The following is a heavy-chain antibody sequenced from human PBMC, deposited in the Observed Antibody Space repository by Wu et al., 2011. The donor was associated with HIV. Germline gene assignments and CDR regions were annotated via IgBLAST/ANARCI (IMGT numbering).Heavy chain of an antibody. CDR3: ARGGAYYYGSGPLNWFDP. CDR1: GGTFSSYA. J-gene: IGHJ5*02. CDR2: IIPIFGTA. V-gene: IGHV1-69*05. Sequence: QVQLVQSGAEVKKPGSSVKVSCKASGGTFSSYAISWVRQAPGQGLEWMGGIIPIFGTANYAQKFQGRVTITTDESTSTAYMELSSLRSEDTAVYYCARGGAYYYGSGPLNWFDPWGQGTLVTVSS. D-gene: IGHD3-10*01.